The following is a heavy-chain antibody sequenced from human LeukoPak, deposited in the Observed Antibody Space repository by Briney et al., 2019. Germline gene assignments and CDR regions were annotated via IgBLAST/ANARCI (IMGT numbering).Heavy chain of an antibody. D-gene: IGHD5-12*01. V-gene: IGHV1-69*04. CDR2: IIPIFGIA. CDR1: GGIFSSYA. J-gene: IGHJ5*02. CDR3: ARGMVATVTRHNNWFDP. Sequence: ASVKVSCKASGGIFSSYAISWVRQAPGQGLEWMGRIIPIFGIANYAQKFQGRVTITADKSTSTAYMELSSLRSEDTAVYYCARGMVATVTRHNNWFDPWGQGTLVTVSS.